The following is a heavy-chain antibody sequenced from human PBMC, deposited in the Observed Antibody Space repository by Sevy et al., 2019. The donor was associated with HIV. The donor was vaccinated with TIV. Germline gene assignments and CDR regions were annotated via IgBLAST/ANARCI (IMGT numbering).Heavy chain of an antibody. V-gene: IGHV3-23*01. CDR3: ARGINFYGSGREGHSYMDV. J-gene: IGHJ6*03. CDR1: GFAFINFA. D-gene: IGHD3-10*01. Sequence: GGSLRLSCAASGFAFINFAISWVRQAPGKGLEWVSLISGSSAYTYYADSVKGRFTISRDNSKNTLYLQMNSLRVEDTALYYCARGINFYGSGREGHSYMDVWGKGTTVTVSS. CDR2: ISGSSAYT.